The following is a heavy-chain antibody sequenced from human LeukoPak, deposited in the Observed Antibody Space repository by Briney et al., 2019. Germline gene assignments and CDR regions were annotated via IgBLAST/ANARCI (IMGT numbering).Heavy chain of an antibody. CDR2: ISSSSSYI. D-gene: IGHD4-11*01. Sequence: GGSLRLSCAASGFTFSSYRMNWVRQAPGEGLEWVSFISSSSSYIDYADSVKGRFTISRDNAKNSLYLQMNSLRAEDTAVYYFVRDSYSNYFDYWGQGTLVTVSS. CDR1: GFTFSSYR. V-gene: IGHV3-21*01. CDR3: VRDSYSNYFDY. J-gene: IGHJ4*02.